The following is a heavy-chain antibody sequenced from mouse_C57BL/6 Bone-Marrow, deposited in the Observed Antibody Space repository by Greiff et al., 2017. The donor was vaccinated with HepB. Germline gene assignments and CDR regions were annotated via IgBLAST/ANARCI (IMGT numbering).Heavy chain of an antibody. CDR1: GFSFNTYA. CDR3: VRQRAYYSNPSMDY. D-gene: IGHD2-5*01. Sequence: EVMLVESGGGLVQPKGSLKLSCAASGFSFNTYAMNWVRQAPGKGLEWVARIRSKSNNYATYYADSVKDRFTISRDDSESMLYLQMNNLKTEDTAMYYCVRQRAYYSNPSMDYWGQGTSVTVSS. V-gene: IGHV10-1*01. J-gene: IGHJ4*01. CDR2: IRSKSNNYAT.